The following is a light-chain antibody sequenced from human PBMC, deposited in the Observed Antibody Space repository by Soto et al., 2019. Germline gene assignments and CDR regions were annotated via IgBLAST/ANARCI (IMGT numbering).Light chain of an antibody. V-gene: IGKV3-20*01. CDR1: QSVNSNC. CDR2: GAS. CDR3: QQYATPPET. J-gene: IGKJ1*01. Sequence: EIVLTQSPGTLSLSPGERATLSCRASQSVNSNCLAWYQQKPGQAPRLLIYGASSRATGIPARFGGSGSGTDFTLTISRLEPEDFAVYYCQQYATPPETFGQGTKVEIK.